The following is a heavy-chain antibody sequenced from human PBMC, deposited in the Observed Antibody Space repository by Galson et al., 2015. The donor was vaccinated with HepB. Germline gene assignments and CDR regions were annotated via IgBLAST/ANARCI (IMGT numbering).Heavy chain of an antibody. V-gene: IGHV3-23*01. J-gene: IGHJ4*02. D-gene: IGHD6-19*01. Sequence: SLRLSCAASGFTFSMYAVAWVRQTPGKGLEWVSSITSSGTTTYYADSVQGRFSIFKDDSKNTLYLQMNRLRAEDTAVYYCAKDKKTVSGLFEYGGQGTLVTVSS. CDR1: GFTFSMYA. CDR3: AKDKKTVSGLFEY. CDR2: ITSSGTTT.